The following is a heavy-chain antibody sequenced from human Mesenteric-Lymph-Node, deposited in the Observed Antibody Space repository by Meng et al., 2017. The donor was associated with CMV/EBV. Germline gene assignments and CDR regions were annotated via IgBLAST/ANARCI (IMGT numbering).Heavy chain of an antibody. CDR2: INPNSGGT. J-gene: IGHJ4*02. D-gene: IGHD2-15*01. CDR3: ARGRGVVAGGY. CDR1: GYTFTGYY. Sequence: GESLKISCKASGYTFTGYYMHWVRQAPGQGLEWMGWINPNSGGTNYAQKFQGRVTMTRDTSISTAYMELSRLRADDTAVYYCARGRGVVAGGYWGQGTLVTVSS. V-gene: IGHV1-2*02.